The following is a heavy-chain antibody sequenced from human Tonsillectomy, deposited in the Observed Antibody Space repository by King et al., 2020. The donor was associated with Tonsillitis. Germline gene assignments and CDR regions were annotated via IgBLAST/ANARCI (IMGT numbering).Heavy chain of an antibody. CDR3: AKDWGSKGVVITHDAFDI. J-gene: IGHJ3*02. CDR2: ISGSGGST. D-gene: IGHD3-22*01. CDR1: GFTFSSYA. V-gene: IGHV3-23*04. Sequence: VQLVESGGGLVQPGGSLRLSCAASGFTFSSYAMSWVRQAPGKGREWVSAISGSGGSTYYADSVKVRFTISRDNSKNTLYLQMNSLRAEDTAVYYCAKDWGSKGVVITHDAFDIWGQGTMVTVSS.